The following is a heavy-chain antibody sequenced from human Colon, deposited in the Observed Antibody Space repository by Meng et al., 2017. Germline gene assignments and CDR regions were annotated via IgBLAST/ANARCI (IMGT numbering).Heavy chain of an antibody. CDR3: ASEVVTTTSSLSEYFQH. CDR1: AGTFSSST. J-gene: IGHJ1*01. D-gene: IGHD2-21*02. V-gene: IGHV1-69*02. CDR2: IIPMIGRP. Sequence: QFQLVQSGAVVRKPGSSVTVSFKGSAGTFSSSTINWVRQAPGQGLEWMERIIPMIGRPKYAQKLQGRVTITADKSTSTAYMELSSLRSEDTAVYYCASEVVTTTSSLSEYFQHWGRGTLVTVSS.